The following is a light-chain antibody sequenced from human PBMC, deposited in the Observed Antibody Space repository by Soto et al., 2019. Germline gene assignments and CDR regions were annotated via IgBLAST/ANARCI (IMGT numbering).Light chain of an antibody. CDR3: QQYTGPPTT. J-gene: IGKJ5*01. Sequence: EIVLTQSPATLSVSPGERATLSCRASQSVDSNLAWYQQKPGQAPRLLIYGASTRATGIPARFSGSGSGTDFTLTITRLEPEDSAVYFCQQYTGPPTTFGQGTRLEIK. CDR2: GAS. CDR1: QSVDSN. V-gene: IGKV3-15*01.